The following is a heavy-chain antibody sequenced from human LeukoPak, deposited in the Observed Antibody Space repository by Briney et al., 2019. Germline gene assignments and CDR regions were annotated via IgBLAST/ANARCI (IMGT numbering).Heavy chain of an antibody. CDR3: ARAVRLGELSHDY. V-gene: IGHV4-39*07. Sequence: SETLSLTCTVSGSSISNYYWGWIRQAPGKGLEWIGSIYYSGNTYYNPSLKSRVTISVDTSKNQFSLKLSSVTAADTAVYYCARAVRLGELSHDYWGQGTLVTVSS. CDR2: IYYSGNT. D-gene: IGHD3-16*02. CDR1: GSSISNYY. J-gene: IGHJ4*02.